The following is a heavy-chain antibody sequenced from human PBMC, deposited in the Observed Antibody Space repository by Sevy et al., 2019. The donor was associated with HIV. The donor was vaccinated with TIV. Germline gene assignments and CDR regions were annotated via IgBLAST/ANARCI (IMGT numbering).Heavy chain of an antibody. J-gene: IGHJ6*02. CDR3: ATALTYCSGARCSYHDGMDV. CDR2: ISVYNGNT. CDR1: GYTFTTYA. D-gene: IGHD2-15*01. Sequence: ATVKVSCKASGYTFTTYAFNWVRQAPGQGLEWMGWISVYNGNTNYAQNLQGRVTMTTETSTSTAYMELRSLRSDDTAVYYSATALTYCSGARCSYHDGMDVWGQGTTVTVSS. V-gene: IGHV1-18*01.